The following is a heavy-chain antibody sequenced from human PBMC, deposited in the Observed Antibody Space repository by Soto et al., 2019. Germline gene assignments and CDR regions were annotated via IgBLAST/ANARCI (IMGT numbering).Heavy chain of an antibody. CDR3: ARLSEVYSYGFYHYGMNV. CDR1: GYSFTSYW. Sequence: PGESLKISCKGSGYSFTSYWIGWVRQMPGKGLEWMGIIYPGDSDTRYSPSFQGQVTISADKSISTAYLQWSSLKASDTAMYYCARLSEVYSYGFYHYGMNVWGQGTTVTVSS. V-gene: IGHV5-51*01. CDR2: IYPGDSDT. D-gene: IGHD5-18*01. J-gene: IGHJ6*02.